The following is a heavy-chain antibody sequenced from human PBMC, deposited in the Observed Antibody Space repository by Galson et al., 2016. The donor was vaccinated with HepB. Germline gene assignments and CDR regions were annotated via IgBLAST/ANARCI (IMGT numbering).Heavy chain of an antibody. CDR3: ARGGKYCGGGNCYYYFYYGMDV. CDR1: GGSISSGDYY. CDR2: ISYSGST. D-gene: IGHD2-15*01. J-gene: IGHJ6*04. Sequence: TLSLTCTVSGGSISSGDYYWSWIRQPPGKGLEWIGYISYSGSTYYNPSLKSRVTISVDTSKNQFSLKLSSVTAADTAVYYCARGGKYCGGGNCYYYFYYGMDVWGKGTTVTVAS. V-gene: IGHV4-30-4*01.